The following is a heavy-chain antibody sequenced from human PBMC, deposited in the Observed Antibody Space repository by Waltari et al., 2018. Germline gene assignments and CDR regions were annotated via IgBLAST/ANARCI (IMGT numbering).Heavy chain of an antibody. V-gene: IGHV4-39*07. CDR1: GGSISSSSYY. D-gene: IGHD3-3*01. J-gene: IGHJ5*02. CDR2: IYYSGST. CDR3: ARGLTSYDSNWFDP. Sequence: QLQLQESGPGLVKPSETLSLTCTVSGGSISSSSYYWGWIRQHPGKGLEWIGSIYYSGSTYYNPPLKSRVTISVDTSKNQFSLKLSSVTAADTAVYYCARGLTSYDSNWFDPWGQGTLVTVSS.